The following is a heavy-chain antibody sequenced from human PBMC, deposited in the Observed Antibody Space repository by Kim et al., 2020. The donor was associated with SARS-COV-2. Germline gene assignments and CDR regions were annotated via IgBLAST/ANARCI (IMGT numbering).Heavy chain of an antibody. J-gene: IGHJ5*02. CDR3: ARGWEYQLPPGGWFDP. CDR2: IYYSGST. Sequence: SETLSLTCTVSGGSISSGGYYWSWILQHPGKGLEWIGYIYYSGSTYYNPSLKSRVTISVDTSKNQFSLKLSSVTAADTAVYYCARGWEYQLPPGGWFDPWGQGTLVTVSS. CDR1: GGSISSGGYY. V-gene: IGHV4-31*03. D-gene: IGHD2-2*01.